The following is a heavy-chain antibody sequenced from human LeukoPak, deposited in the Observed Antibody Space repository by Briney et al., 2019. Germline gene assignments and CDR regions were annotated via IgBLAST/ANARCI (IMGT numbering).Heavy chain of an antibody. CDR2: ISSSSSYI. V-gene: IGHV3-21*01. CDR1: GFTFNSYG. Sequence: GGSLRLSCAASGFTFNSYGMNWVRQAPGKGLEWVSSISSSSSYIYYADSVKGRFTISRDNAKNSLYLQMNSLRAEDTAVYYCARTSTSSDDYWGQGTLVTVSS. D-gene: IGHD2-2*01. J-gene: IGHJ4*02. CDR3: ARTSTSSDDY.